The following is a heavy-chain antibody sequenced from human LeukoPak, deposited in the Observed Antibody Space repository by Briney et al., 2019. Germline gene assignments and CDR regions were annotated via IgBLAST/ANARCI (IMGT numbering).Heavy chain of an antibody. V-gene: IGHV3-23*01. D-gene: IGHD6-13*01. CDR1: GFTFSNYA. J-gene: IGHJ4*02. Sequence: GGSLRLSCAASGFTFSNYAMSWVRQAPGKGLEWVSAISGSGTGTYYADSVKGRFTISRDNAKNSLYLQMNSLRADDTAVYYCARVRGSWCLDCWGQGTLVTVSS. CDR2: ISGSGTGT. CDR3: ARVRGSWCLDC.